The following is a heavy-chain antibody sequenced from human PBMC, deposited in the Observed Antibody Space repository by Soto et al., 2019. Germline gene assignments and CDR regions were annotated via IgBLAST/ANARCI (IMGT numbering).Heavy chain of an antibody. CDR2: ILADYNT. CDR1: GFTFSDYT. V-gene: IGHV3-23*03. CDR3: ARRTEGYFGY. Sequence: EVQLLESGGGLVQPGGSLTLSCAASGFTFSDYTMTWVRQAPGKVLECISVILADYNTYYAGSVRGRFTISRDNSKNTLYLEMNRLRAEDTALYYCARRTEGYFGYWGPGALVTVSS. J-gene: IGHJ4*02.